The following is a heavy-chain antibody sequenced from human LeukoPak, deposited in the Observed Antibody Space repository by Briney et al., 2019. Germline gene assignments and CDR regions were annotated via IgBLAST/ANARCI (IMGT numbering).Heavy chain of an antibody. Sequence: GGSLRLSCAASGFTVSSNYMSWVRQAPGKGLEWVSLIYSGGSTYYADSVKGRFTISRDNSKNTLYLQMDSLRAEDTAVYYCARVYSGSYFDYWGQGTLVTGSS. D-gene: IGHD1-26*01. V-gene: IGHV3-53*01. J-gene: IGHJ4*02. CDR2: IYSGGST. CDR1: GFTVSSNY. CDR3: ARVYSGSYFDY.